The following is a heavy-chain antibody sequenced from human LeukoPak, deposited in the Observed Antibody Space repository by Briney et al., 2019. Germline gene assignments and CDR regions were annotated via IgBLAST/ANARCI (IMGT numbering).Heavy chain of an antibody. CDR3: AKDTVEGSGD. CDR2: ISGSGYST. Sequence: GGSLRLSCAASGFTFSNYAMTWVRQAPGKGLEWVSAISGSGYSTYYADSVKGRFTISRDSSKNTLYLQMNSLRAEDTAVYYCAKDTVEGSGDWGQETLVTVSS. CDR1: GFTFSNYA. J-gene: IGHJ4*02. V-gene: IGHV3-23*01. D-gene: IGHD1-26*01.